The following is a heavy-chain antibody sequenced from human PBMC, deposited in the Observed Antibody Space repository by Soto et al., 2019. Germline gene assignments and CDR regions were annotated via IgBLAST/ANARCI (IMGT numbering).Heavy chain of an antibody. CDR1: VFTFSSYA. J-gene: IGHJ6*02. CDR2: ISGSGGST. V-gene: IGHV3-23*01. CDR3: AKDPYDILTVFEYYYGMDV. Sequence: PGGSLRLSCAASVFTFSSYAMSWVRQAPGKGLEWVSAISGSGGSTYYADSVKGRFTISRDNSKNTLYLQMNSLRAEDTAVYYCAKDPYDILTVFEYYYGMDVWGQGTTVTVSS. D-gene: IGHD3-9*01.